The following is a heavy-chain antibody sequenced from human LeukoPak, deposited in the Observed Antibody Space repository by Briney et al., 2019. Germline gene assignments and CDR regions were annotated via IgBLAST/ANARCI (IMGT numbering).Heavy chain of an antibody. CDR2: IYYSGST. CDR1: GGSISSYY. D-gene: IGHD3-9*01. CDR3: AGALRYFDWLLFH. V-gene: IGHV4-59*08. Sequence: SETLSLTCTVSGGSISSYYWSWIRQPPGKGLEWIGYIYYSGSTNYNPSLKSRVTISVDTSKNQFSLKLSSVTAADTAVYYCAGALRYFDWLLFHWGQGTLVTVSS. J-gene: IGHJ4*02.